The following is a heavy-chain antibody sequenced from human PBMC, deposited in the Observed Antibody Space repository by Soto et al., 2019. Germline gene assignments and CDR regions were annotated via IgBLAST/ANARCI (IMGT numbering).Heavy chain of an antibody. CDR1: GFTFANYA. CDR3: EKEATVLRPLSPHGMDV. V-gene: IGHV3-23*01. CDR2: ISDSGNNT. J-gene: IGHJ6*02. Sequence: PGGSLRLSCAASGFTFANYAMNWVRQVPGKGLEWVASISDSGNNTYYTDSVKGRFTISRDNSKNTLFLQMNSLRAEDTAVDYCEKEATVLRPLSPHGMDVWGQGTPVTVSS. D-gene: IGHD3-3*01.